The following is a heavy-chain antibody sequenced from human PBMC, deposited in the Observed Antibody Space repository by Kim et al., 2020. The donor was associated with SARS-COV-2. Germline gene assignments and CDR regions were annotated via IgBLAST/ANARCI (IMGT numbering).Heavy chain of an antibody. CDR1: GFTFSNAW. CDR3: TTLNVYYDSSGFHLSPTYYYCGMDV. Sequence: GGSLRLSCAASGFTFSNAWMSWVRQAPGKGLEWVGRIKSKTDGGTTDYAAPVKGRFTISRDDSKNTLYLQMNSLKTEDTAVYYCTTLNVYYDSSGFHLSPTYYYCGMDVWGQGTTVTVSS. J-gene: IGHJ6*02. D-gene: IGHD3-22*01. V-gene: IGHV3-15*01. CDR2: IKSKTDGGTT.